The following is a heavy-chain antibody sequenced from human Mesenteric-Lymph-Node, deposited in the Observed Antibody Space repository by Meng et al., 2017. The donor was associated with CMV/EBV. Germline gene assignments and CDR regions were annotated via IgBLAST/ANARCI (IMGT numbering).Heavy chain of an antibody. CDR2: IKQDGSEK. Sequence: LSLTCAASGFTFSSYWMSWVRQAPGKGLEWVANIKQDGSEKYYVDSVKGRFTISRDNAKNSLYLQMNSLRAEDTAVYYCARDGRYSGYEVGWYYGMDVWGQGTTVTVSS. J-gene: IGHJ6*02. V-gene: IGHV3-7*01. D-gene: IGHD5-12*01. CDR3: ARDGRYSGYEVGWYYGMDV. CDR1: GFTFSSYW.